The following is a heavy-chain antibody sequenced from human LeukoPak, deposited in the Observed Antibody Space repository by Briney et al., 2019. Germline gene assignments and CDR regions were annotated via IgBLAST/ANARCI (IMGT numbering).Heavy chain of an antibody. D-gene: IGHD3-22*01. CDR2: IYHSGST. CDR1: GGSISSGGYS. J-gene: IGHJ4*02. CDR3: ARVRPAVYDSSGTSFDY. V-gene: IGHV4-30-2*01. Sequence: PSETLSLTCAVSGGSISSGGYSWSWIRQPPGKGLEWIGYIYHSGSTYYNPSLKSRVTISVDTSKNQFSLKLSSVTAADTAVYYCARVRPAVYDSSGTSFDYWGQGTLVTVSS.